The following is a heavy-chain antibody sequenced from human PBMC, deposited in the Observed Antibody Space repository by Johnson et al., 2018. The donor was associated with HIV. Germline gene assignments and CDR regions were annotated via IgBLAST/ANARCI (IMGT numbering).Heavy chain of an antibody. J-gene: IGHJ3*01. CDR3: ARAPEVRGVDAFDV. CDR1: GFTFSNYG. CDR2: IRYDGSNK. V-gene: IGHV3-33*08. D-gene: IGHD3-10*01. Sequence: QVQLVESGGGVVQPGRSLRLSCAASGFTFSNYGMHWVRQAPGKGLEWVAFIRYDGSNKYYADSVKGRFTISRDNAKNSLSLQMNSLRAEDTAVYYCARAPEVRGVDAFDVWGQGTVVTVSS.